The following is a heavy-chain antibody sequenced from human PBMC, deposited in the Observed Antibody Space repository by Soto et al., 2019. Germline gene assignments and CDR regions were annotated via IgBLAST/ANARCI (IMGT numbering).Heavy chain of an antibody. CDR1: GFTVRSTY. Sequence: GGSLRLSCAASGFTVRSTYMSWVRQAPGRGLECVSLIYSGDTTYYADSVKGRFTISRDNSKNTLYLQMNSLRAEDTAVYYCASAPTGTHHLLDYWGQGTLVTVSS. D-gene: IGHD7-27*01. V-gene: IGHV3-53*01. CDR3: ASAPTGTHHLLDY. CDR2: IYSGDTT. J-gene: IGHJ4*02.